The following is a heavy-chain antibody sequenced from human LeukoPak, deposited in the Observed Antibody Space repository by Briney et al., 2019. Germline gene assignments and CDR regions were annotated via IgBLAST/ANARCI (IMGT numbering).Heavy chain of an antibody. CDR1: GYTFTGYY. J-gene: IGHJ5*02. V-gene: IGHV1-2*06. Sequence: GASVKVSCKASGYTFTGYYMHWVRQAPGHGLEWMGRIYPHSGGTIYAQKFQGRVTMTRDTSISTAYMELSSLRSDDTAVYYCARDHAFDGDNWFDPWGQGTLVTVSS. D-gene: IGHD3-10*01. CDR3: ARDHAFDGDNWFDP. CDR2: IYPHSGGT.